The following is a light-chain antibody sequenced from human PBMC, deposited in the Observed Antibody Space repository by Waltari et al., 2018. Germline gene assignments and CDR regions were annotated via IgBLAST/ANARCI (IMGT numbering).Light chain of an antibody. CDR1: TSDAGGYSF. V-gene: IGLV2-14*03. CDR2: DVS. Sequence: QSALTQPASVSGSPGQSITISCTGTTSDAGGYSFSSWYQQHPGKAPKLMIYDVSKRPSGISNRFSGSKSGNTASLTISGLQTEDEADYFCSTYTTSSALLFGGGTRLTVL. CDR3: STYTTSSALL. J-gene: IGLJ3*02.